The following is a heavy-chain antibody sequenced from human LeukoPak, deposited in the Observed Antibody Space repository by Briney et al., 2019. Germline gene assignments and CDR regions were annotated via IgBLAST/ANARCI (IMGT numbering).Heavy chain of an antibody. CDR2: ISSSGSYV. CDR3: AGEFSSSPASMDV. Sequence: GGSLRLSCAASGFTFSSCSMNWARQAPGKGLEWVSYISSSGSYVDYADSVRGRFTISRDNAKNSLFLQMNSLRAEDTAVYYCAGEFSSSPASMDVWGQGTTVTVSS. V-gene: IGHV3-21*01. J-gene: IGHJ6*02. D-gene: IGHD6-13*01. CDR1: GFTFSSCS.